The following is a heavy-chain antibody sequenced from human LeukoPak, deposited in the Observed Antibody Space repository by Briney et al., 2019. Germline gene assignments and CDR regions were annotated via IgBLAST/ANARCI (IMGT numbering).Heavy chain of an antibody. CDR2: ISGGGETT. CDR3: AXTYYDTTYFDS. J-gene: IGHJ4*02. D-gene: IGHD3-22*01. V-gene: IGHV3-23*01. CDR1: GFRFSSCA. Sequence: GGSLRLSCAVSGFRFSSCAMNWVRQAPGKGLEWVSAISGGGETTFYADSVKGRFTISRDNSKNTLYLQMNSLRAEDTAIYYCAXTYYDTTYFDSWGQGTLITVSS.